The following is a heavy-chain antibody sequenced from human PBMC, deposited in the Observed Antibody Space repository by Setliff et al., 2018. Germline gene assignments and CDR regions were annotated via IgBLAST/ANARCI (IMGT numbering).Heavy chain of an antibody. J-gene: IGHJ4*02. CDR3: ASDSGSYMTNFDY. CDR1: GFTFSSYA. D-gene: IGHD1-26*01. CDR2: ISGSGGST. V-gene: IGHV3-23*01. Sequence: GGSLRLSCAASGFTFSSYAMSWVRQAPGKGLEWVSAISGSGGSTYYADSVKGRFTISRDNAKNSLYLQMNSLRAEDTAVYYCASDSGSYMTNFDYWGQGTPVTVSS.